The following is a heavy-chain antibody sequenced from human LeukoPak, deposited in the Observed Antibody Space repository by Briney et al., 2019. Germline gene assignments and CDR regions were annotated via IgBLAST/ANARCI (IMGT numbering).Heavy chain of an antibody. CDR1: GGSFSGYY. CDR2: INHSGST. V-gene: IGHV4-34*01. CDR3: ASAFFMVRGAAFDY. J-gene: IGHJ4*02. D-gene: IGHD3-10*01. Sequence: SETLSLTCAVYGGSFSGYYWSWIRQPSGKGLEWIGEINHSGSTNYNPSLKSRVTISVDTSKNQFSLKLSSVTAADTAVYYCASAFFMVRGAAFDYWGQGTLVTVSS.